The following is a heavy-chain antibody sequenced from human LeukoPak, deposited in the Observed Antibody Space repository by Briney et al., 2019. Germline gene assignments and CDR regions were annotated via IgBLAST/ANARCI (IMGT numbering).Heavy chain of an antibody. CDR3: ARVRDSTGYYHRDAFNI. D-gene: IGHD3-22*01. CDR2: INPHSGGA. J-gene: IGHJ3*02. V-gene: IGHV1-2*06. CDR1: GYTFTAYY. Sequence: ASVKVSCKASGYTFTAYYMHWVRQAPGQGLEWMGRINPHSGGANYAQKFQGRVTMTRDTSISTAYLELSRPRSDDTAVYFCARVRDSTGYYHRDAFNIWGQGTLVTVSS.